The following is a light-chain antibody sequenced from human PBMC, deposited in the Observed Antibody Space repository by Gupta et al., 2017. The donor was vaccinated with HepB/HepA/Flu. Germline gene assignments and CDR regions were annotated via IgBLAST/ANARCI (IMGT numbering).Light chain of an antibody. CDR1: SSNVGRDN. J-gene: IGLJ1*01. V-gene: IGLV1-47*02. CDR3: AAWDTSMSGYV. CDR2: NDG. Sequence: HSVLTHPPSASGTPGRRVAIACSGISSNVGRDNVSWYQQLPGTPRKLPTYNDGQRPSGVPARFSGSKSGTAASLAISGHRSEDEADYYCAAWDTSMSGYVFGTGTWVTVL.